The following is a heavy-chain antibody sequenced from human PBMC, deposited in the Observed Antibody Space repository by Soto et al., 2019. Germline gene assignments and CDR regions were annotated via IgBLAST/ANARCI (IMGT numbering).Heavy chain of an antibody. CDR3: ARYYYDSSGYYPL. V-gene: IGHV3-33*01. CDR2: IWSDGSNK. D-gene: IGHD3-22*01. CDR1: GFTISSYG. J-gene: IGHJ4*02. Sequence: QVQLVESGGGVVQPGRSLRLSCAASGFTISSYGMHWVRQAPGKGLEWVAVIWSDGSNKYYADSVKGRFTISRDNSKNTLYLQMNSLRAEDTAVYYCARYYYDSSGYYPLWGQGTLVTVSS.